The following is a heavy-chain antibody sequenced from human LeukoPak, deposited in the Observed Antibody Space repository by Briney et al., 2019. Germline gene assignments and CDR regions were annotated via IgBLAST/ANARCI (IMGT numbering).Heavy chain of an antibody. CDR3: AKEGSTALVTGYFDL. Sequence: ASVKVSCKASGIFGSYVISWVRQAPGQGLEWMGGIIPVSGSTHYAQKFQGRLTITADESTSTVYMEMSSLRSEDTAMYYCAKEGSTALVTGYFDLWGRGTLVTVSA. CDR2: IIPVSGST. CDR1: GIFGSYV. D-gene: IGHD5-18*01. J-gene: IGHJ2*01. V-gene: IGHV1-69*13.